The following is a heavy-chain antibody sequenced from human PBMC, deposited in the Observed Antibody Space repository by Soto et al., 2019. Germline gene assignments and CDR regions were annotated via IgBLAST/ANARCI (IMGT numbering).Heavy chain of an antibody. J-gene: IGHJ4*02. CDR1: GGSITSGGYY. CDR2: IYHTGST. V-gene: IGHV4-31*03. D-gene: IGHD2-8*02. Sequence: QVQLQESGPGLVKPSQTLSLTCTVSGGSITSGGYYWSWIRQHPGKGLEWIGYIYHTGSTHYNPSLKSRVTISLDTSKNQFSLKLSSVPAADTDVYYCTREAGGDFDYWGQGTLVTVSS. CDR3: TREAGGDFDY.